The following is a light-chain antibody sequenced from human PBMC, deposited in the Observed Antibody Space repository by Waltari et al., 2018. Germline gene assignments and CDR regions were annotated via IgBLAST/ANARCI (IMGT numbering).Light chain of an antibody. V-gene: IGKV3-11*01. CDR3: QQRRSWPLT. J-gene: IGKJ4*01. CDR1: HSVDWY. Sequence: EIVWTQSPTTLSLSPGETATLSCRSSHSVDWYLAWYQQRPGQPPRLLIYDTSNRAPGIPARFSGSGSDTDFTLTISSLEPEDFAVYYCQQRRSWPLTFGGGTKVEIE. CDR2: DTS.